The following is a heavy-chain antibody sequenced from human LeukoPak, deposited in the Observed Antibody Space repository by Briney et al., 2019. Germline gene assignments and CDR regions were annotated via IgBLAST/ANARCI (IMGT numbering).Heavy chain of an antibody. J-gene: IGHJ4*02. CDR2: INPSGGST. V-gene: IGHV1-46*01. Sequence: ASVKVSCKASGYTFTSYYMHWVRQAPGQGLEWMGIINPSGGSTSYAQKFQGRVTMTRDTSTSTVYMELSSLRSEDTAVYYCARDRLGYYGSGSYYPPPFDYWGQGTLVTVSS. CDR3: ARDRLGYYGSGSYYPPPFDY. D-gene: IGHD3-10*01. CDR1: GYTFTSYY.